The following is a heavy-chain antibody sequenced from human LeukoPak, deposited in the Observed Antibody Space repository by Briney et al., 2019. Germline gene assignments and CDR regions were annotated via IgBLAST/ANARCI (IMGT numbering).Heavy chain of an antibody. CDR2: INHSGST. CDR1: GGSFSGYY. Sequence: SETLSLTCAVYGGSFSGYYWSWIRQPPGKGLEWIGEINHSGSTNYNPSLKSRVTISVDTSKNQFSLKLGSVTAADTAVYYCARLDYYGSGSYYNGFDYWGQGTLVTVSS. CDR3: ARLDYYGSGSYYNGFDY. V-gene: IGHV4-34*01. J-gene: IGHJ4*02. D-gene: IGHD3-10*01.